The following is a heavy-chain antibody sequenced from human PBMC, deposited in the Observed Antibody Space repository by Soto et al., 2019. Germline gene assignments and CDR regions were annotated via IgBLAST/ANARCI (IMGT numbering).Heavy chain of an antibody. CDR1: GFTFTSYG. D-gene: IGHD5-18*01. CDR3: VSDRGYGHASAPYS. Sequence: QAHLVESGGGVVQPGRSLRLSCAASGFTFTSYGMHWVRQAPGTSLGWVAVISYDGGLQHYADAVKGRFTISRDNSNNMVLPQMNSLRAEDTAVYYCVSDRGYGHASAPYSWGQGTLVSVSS. J-gene: IGHJ4*02. CDR2: ISYDGGLQ. V-gene: IGHV3-30*03.